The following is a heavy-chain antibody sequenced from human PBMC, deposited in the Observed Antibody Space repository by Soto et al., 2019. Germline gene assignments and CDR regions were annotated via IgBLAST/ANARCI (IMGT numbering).Heavy chain of an antibody. CDR1: GYTFTSYG. J-gene: IGHJ6*02. V-gene: IGHV1-18*01. D-gene: IGHD2-21*01. Sequence: QVQLVQSGAEVKKPGASVKVSCKASGYTFTSYGISWVRQAPGQGLEWMGWISAYTGNTNYAQKLQGRVTMTPDTSTSAAYRELRSLRSDDTAVYYCARDPGHIVFAYGMDVWGQGTTVTVSS. CDR3: ARDPGHIVFAYGMDV. CDR2: ISAYTGNT.